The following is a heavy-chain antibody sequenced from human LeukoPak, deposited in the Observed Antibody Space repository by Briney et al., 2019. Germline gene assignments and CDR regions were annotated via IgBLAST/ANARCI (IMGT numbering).Heavy chain of an antibody. V-gene: IGHV4-34*01. CDR1: GGSFSGYY. CDR2: INHSGST. CDR3: ARSPAFLTSFDY. D-gene: IGHD4/OR15-4a*01. J-gene: IGHJ4*02. Sequence: SETLSLTCAVYGGSFSGYYWSWIRQPPGKGLEWIGEINHSGSTNYNPSLKSRVTISVDTSRNHVSLKLSSVTAADTAVYYCARSPAFLTSFDYWGQGTLVTVSS.